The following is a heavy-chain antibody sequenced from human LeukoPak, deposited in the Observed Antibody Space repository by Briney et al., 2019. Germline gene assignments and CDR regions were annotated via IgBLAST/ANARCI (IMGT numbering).Heavy chain of an antibody. CDR1: GYTFTSYG. CDR2: ISAYTGNT. CDR3: ARSYISGWYGKFFDY. Sequence: ASVNVSCKASGYTFTSYGISWVRQAPGQGGEWMGWISAYTGNTNYAQKLQGRVTMTTDTSTSTAYMELRSLRSDDTAVYYCARSYISGWYGKFFDYWGRGTLVTASS. D-gene: IGHD6-19*01. V-gene: IGHV1-18*04. J-gene: IGHJ4*02.